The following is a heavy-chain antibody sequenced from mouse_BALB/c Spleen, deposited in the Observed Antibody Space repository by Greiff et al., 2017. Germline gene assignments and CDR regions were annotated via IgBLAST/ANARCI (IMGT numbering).Heavy chain of an antibody. CDR3: ARWGDLLRAY. CDR2: ISYSGST. J-gene: IGHJ3*01. D-gene: IGHD2-1*01. Sequence: EVHLVESGPGLVKPSQSLSLTCTVTGYSITSDYAWNWIRQFPGNKLEWMGYISYSGSTSYNPSLKSRISITRDTSKNQFFLQLNSVTTEDTATYYCARWGDLLRAYWGQGTLVTVSA. V-gene: IGHV3-2*02. CDR1: GYSITSDYA.